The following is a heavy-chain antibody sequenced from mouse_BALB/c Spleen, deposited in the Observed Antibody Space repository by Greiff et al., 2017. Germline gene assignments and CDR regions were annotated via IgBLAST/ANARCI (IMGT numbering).Heavy chain of an antibody. CDR3: NGMVTTRDYAMDY. CDR2: IDPENGDT. CDR1: GFNIKDYY. D-gene: IGHD2-2*01. Sequence: EVKLMESGAELVRSGASVKLSCTASGFNIKDYYMHWVKQRPEQGLEWIGWIDPENGDTEYAPKFQGKATMTADTSSNTAYLQLSSLTSEDTAVYYCNGMVTTRDYAMDYWGQGTSVTVSS. V-gene: IGHV14-4*02. J-gene: IGHJ4*01.